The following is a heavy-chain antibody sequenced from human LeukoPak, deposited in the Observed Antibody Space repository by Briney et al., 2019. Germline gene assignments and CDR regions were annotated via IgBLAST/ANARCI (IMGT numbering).Heavy chain of an antibody. D-gene: IGHD6-19*01. CDR3: ARVIAVAGTDFDY. Sequence: GESLKISCKGSGYRFTSYWIGWVRQMPGKGLEWMGIIYPGDSDTRYSPSFQGQVTITADKSISTAYLQWSSLKASDTAMYYCARVIAVAGTDFDYWGQGTLVTVSS. V-gene: IGHV5-51*01. J-gene: IGHJ4*02. CDR1: GYRFTSYW. CDR2: IYPGDSDT.